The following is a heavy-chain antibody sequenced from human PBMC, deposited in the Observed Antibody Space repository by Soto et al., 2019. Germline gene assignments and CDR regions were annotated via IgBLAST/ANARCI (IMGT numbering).Heavy chain of an antibody. CDR2: INHSGST. Sequence: SETLSLTCAVYGGSFSGYYWSWIRQPPGKGLEWIGEINHSGSTNYNPSFKSRVTISVDTSKNQFSLKLSSVTAADTAVYYCARALRGKYYYYYYYMDVWGKGTTVTVSS. CDR3: ARALRGKYYYYYYYMDV. D-gene: IGHD3-10*01. V-gene: IGHV4-34*01. CDR1: GGSFSGYY. J-gene: IGHJ6*03.